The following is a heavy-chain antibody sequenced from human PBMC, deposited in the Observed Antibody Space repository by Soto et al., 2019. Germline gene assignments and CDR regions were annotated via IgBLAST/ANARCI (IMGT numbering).Heavy chain of an antibody. CDR3: AREPGYSYGYKAAVDY. J-gene: IGHJ4*02. Sequence: QVQLVESGGGVDQPGRSLRLSCAASGFTFSSYAMHWVRQAPGKGLEWVAVISYDGSNKYYADSVKGRFTISRDNSKNTLYLQMNSLRAEDTAVYYCAREPGYSYGYKAAVDYWGQGTLVTVSS. V-gene: IGHV3-30-3*01. CDR2: ISYDGSNK. CDR1: GFTFSSYA. D-gene: IGHD5-18*01.